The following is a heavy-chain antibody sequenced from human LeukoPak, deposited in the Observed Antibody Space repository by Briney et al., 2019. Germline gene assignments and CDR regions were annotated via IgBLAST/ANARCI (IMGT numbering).Heavy chain of an antibody. D-gene: IGHD6-13*01. Sequence: AGGSLRLSCAASGFTFSSNLMHSVRQAPGKGLVWISRISGDGRGTNYAASVKGRFTISRDNAKNTLYLQMNSLRAEDTAVYYCARQDISSSWYRLDYWGQGSLLTVSS. V-gene: IGHV3-74*01. CDR2: ISGDGRGT. J-gene: IGHJ4*02. CDR1: GFTFSSNL. CDR3: ARQDISSSWYRLDY.